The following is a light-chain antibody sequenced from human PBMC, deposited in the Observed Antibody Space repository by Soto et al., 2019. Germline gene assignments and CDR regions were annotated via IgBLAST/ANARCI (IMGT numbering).Light chain of an antibody. CDR2: KAS. CDR3: QQYSTYWT. Sequence: IQLTQSPSSLSASVGDRVTITCRASQSINAWLAWFQQKPGEAPKLLIYKASSLESGVPSRFSGSGSGTEFTLTISSLQPDDFATYYCQQYSTYWTFGQGTKVDI. J-gene: IGKJ1*01. V-gene: IGKV1-5*03. CDR1: QSINAW.